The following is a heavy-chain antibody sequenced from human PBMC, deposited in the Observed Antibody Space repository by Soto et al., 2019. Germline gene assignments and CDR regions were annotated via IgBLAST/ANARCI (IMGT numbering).Heavy chain of an antibody. J-gene: IGHJ6*02. D-gene: IGHD3-16*01. Sequence: GGSLRLSCAASGFTFSSYAMSWVRQAPGKGLEWVSAISGSGGSTYYADSVKGRFTISRDNSKNTLYLQMNSLRAEDTAVYYCAKPLPIAGELWHYYYGMNVWGQGTTVTVSS. CDR3: AKPLPIAGELWHYYYGMNV. CDR2: ISGSGGST. CDR1: GFTFSSYA. V-gene: IGHV3-23*01.